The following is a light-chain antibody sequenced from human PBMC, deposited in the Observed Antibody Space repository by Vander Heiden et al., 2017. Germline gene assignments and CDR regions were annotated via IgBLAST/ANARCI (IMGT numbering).Light chain of an antibody. CDR2: GAS. CDR3: QQYGCSPLST. Sequence: DIVLTQSPSTLSLSPAERATLSFRASQSVSSSYLAWYQQKPGQAPRVLIYGASGRATGIPDRCSGSGSGTDFTLTISRLEPEDFAVYYCQQYGCSPLSTFGPGPKVAL. J-gene: IGKJ1*01. V-gene: IGKV3-20*01. CDR1: QSVSSSY.